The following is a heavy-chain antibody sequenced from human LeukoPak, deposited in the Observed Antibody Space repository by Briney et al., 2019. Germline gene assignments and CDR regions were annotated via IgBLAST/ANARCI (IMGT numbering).Heavy chain of an antibody. CDR2: INHSGST. D-gene: IGHD1-26*01. CDR3: ARTQSQSGSYRYYFGY. J-gene: IGHJ4*02. CDR1: GGSFSGYY. Sequence: PSETLSLTCAVYGGSFSGYYWSWIRQPPGKGLEWIGEINHSGSTNYNPSLKSRVTISVDTSKNQFSLKLNSVTAADTAVYYCARTQSQSGSYRYYFGYWGQGTLVTVSS. V-gene: IGHV4-34*01.